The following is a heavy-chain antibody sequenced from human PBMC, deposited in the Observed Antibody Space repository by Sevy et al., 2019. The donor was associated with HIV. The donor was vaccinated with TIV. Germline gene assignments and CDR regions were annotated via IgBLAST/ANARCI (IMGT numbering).Heavy chain of an antibody. J-gene: IGHJ3*02. CDR1: GFTFSNAW. CDR3: TTVAHFTAFDI. V-gene: IGHV3-15*01. Sequence: GGSLRLSCAASGFTFSNAWMSWVRQAPGKGLEWVGRIKSKNDGGNTDYAAPVKCRFTISRYDSKHTLYLQMNSLKTSDTAVYYCTTVAHFTAFDIWGQGTMVTVSS. CDR2: IKSKNDGGNT.